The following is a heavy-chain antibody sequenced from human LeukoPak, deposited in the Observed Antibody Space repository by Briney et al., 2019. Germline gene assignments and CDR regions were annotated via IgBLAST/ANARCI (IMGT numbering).Heavy chain of an antibody. CDR2: ISSSSSTI. Sequence: GGSLRLSCAASGFTFSSYSMNWVRQAPGKGLEWVSYISSSSSTIYYADSVKGRFTISRDNAKNSLYLQMNSLRAEDTAGYYCARSDYYDSRVIRRGYLQHWGQGTLVTVSS. D-gene: IGHD3-22*01. CDR3: ARSDYYDSRVIRRGYLQH. V-gene: IGHV3-48*01. CDR1: GFTFSSYS. J-gene: IGHJ1*01.